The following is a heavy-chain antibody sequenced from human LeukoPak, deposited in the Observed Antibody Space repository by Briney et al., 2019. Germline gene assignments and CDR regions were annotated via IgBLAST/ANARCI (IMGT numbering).Heavy chain of an antibody. CDR1: GYTFTCYY. CDR3: ARAKGSIAAAATGY. D-gene: IGHD6-13*01. J-gene: IGHJ4*02. CDR2: INPNSGGT. Sequence: ASVKVSCKASGYTFTCYYMHWVRQAPGQGLEWMGWINPNSGGTNYAQKFQGRVTMTRDTSISTAYMELSRLRSDDTAVYYCARAKGSIAAAATGYWGQGTLVTVSS. V-gene: IGHV1-2*02.